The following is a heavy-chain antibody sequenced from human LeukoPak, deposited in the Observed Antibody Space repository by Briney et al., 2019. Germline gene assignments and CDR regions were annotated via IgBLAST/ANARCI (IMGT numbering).Heavy chain of an antibody. D-gene: IGHD5-18*01. CDR1: GFTFSSYA. CDR3: ARDGKAAMGDYYYYYMDV. Sequence: GRSLRLSCAASGFTFSSYALHWVRQAPGKGLEWVAVISYDGSNKYYADSVKGRFTISRDNSKNTLYLQMNSLRAEDTAVYYCARDGKAAMGDYYYYYMDVWGKGTTVTVSS. J-gene: IGHJ6*03. V-gene: IGHV3-30*01. CDR2: ISYDGSNK.